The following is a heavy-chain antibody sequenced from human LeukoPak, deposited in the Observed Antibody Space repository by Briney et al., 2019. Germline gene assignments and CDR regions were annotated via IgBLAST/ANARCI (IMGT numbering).Heavy chain of an antibody. D-gene: IGHD6-19*01. CDR3: ARGALGIAVAGTQPSETTAYCYYYGMDV. CDR1: GFTFSSYS. V-gene: IGHV3-21*01. Sequence: PGGSLTLSCAASGFTFSSYSINWVRQAPAKGLEWVSSISISSSYIYYPDPVKGRFTISRDNPKPALYLQMNSLSAEDTAVYYCARGALGIAVAGTQPSETTAYCYYYGMDVWGQGTTVTVSS. CDR2: ISISSSYI. J-gene: IGHJ6*02.